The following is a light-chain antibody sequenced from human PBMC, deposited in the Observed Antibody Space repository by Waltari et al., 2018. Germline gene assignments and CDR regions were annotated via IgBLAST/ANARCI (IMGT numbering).Light chain of an antibody. CDR1: QALTTY. V-gene: IGKV1-9*01. J-gene: IGKJ5*01. CDR2: GVS. Sequence: DIQLTQSPSFLSASVGDRVTITCRASQALTTYLAWYQQKPGKAPKLLIYGVSTLQSGVPSRFSGSGSGADFTLTINSLQPEDFAIYYCQQLNTYSPTFGQGTRLEIK. CDR3: QQLNTYSPT.